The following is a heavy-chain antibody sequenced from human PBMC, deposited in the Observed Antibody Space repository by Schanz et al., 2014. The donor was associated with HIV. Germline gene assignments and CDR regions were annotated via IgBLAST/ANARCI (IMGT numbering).Heavy chain of an antibody. J-gene: IGHJ3*02. Sequence: QLQLQESGPGLVKPSETLSLTCSVSGDSISNTTHYWGWIRQPPGKGLEWIGSAHHSGSTYYTPSLKSRVTILVDTSKNQFSLKLSSVTAADTAVYYCARGYYDSSGYIHAFDIWGQGTMVTVSS. CDR2: AHHSGST. V-gene: IGHV4-39*07. D-gene: IGHD3-22*01. CDR3: ARGYYDSSGYIHAFDI. CDR1: GDSISNTTHY.